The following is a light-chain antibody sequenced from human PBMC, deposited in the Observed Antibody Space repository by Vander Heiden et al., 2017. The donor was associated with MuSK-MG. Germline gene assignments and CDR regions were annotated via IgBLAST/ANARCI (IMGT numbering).Light chain of an antibody. CDR2: GNS. Sequence: QSVLTQPPSGSGAPGQRVTISCTGSSSNIGAGYDVHWYQQLPGTAPKLLIYGNSNRPSGGPDRFSGSKSGTSASLAITGLQAEDEADYYCQSYDSSLSAVVFGGGTKLTVL. V-gene: IGLV1-40*01. J-gene: IGLJ2*01. CDR1: SSNIGAGYD. CDR3: QSYDSSLSAVV.